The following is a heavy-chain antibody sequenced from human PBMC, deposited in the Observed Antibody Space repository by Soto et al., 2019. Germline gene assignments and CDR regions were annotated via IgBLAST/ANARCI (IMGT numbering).Heavy chain of an antibody. V-gene: IGHV3-48*02. CDR3: ARDFGDIVVVTAPDSEGYYYYYGMDV. CDR2: ISSSSSAI. Sequence: EVQLVESGGGLVQPGGSLRLSCAASGFTFSSYSMNWVRQAPGKGLEWVSYISSSSSAIYYADSVKGRFTISRDNAKNSPNLQMNSLRYEDTAVYYCARDFGDIVVVTAPDSEGYYYYYGMDVWGQGTTVTVSS. CDR1: GFTFSSYS. D-gene: IGHD2-2*01. J-gene: IGHJ6*02.